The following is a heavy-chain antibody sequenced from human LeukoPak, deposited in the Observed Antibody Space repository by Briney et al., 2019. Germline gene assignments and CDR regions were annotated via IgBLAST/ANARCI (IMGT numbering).Heavy chain of an antibody. Sequence: EESLKISCKGSGYSFTSYWIGWVRQMPGKGLEWMGIIYPGDSDTRYSPSFQAQVTISADKSISTAYLQWSSLKASDTAMYYCARHLGYCSSTSCYNYYYYYMDVWGKGTTVTVSS. CDR1: GYSFTSYW. CDR2: IYPGDSDT. V-gene: IGHV5-51*01. D-gene: IGHD2-2*02. J-gene: IGHJ6*03. CDR3: ARHLGYCSSTSCYNYYYYYMDV.